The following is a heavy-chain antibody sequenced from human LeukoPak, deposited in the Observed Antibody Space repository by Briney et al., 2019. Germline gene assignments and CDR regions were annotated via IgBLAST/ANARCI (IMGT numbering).Heavy chain of an antibody. V-gene: IGHV3-23*01. D-gene: IGHD1-20*01. CDR1: GFTFSSYA. J-gene: IGHJ4*02. CDR2: ISSGGAVT. CDR3: VKVFTYGNNWYYFDY. Sequence: GGSLRLSYAASGFTFSSYAMTWVRQPPGKGLEWVSMISSGGAVTSYADSVRGRFTVSRDNSKNSFYLQMNSLRGEDTADYFCVKVFTYGNNWYYFDYWGQGTLVTVSS.